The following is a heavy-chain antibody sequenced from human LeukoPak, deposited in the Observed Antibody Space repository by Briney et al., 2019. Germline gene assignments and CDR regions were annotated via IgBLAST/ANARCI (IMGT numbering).Heavy chain of an antibody. D-gene: IGHD4-23*01. V-gene: IGHV1-69*16. CDR1: GGTLSSYS. J-gene: IGHJ6*02. CDR3: ARGLSRWSTPPTSYYYRMDV. CDR2: INPILGSA. Sequence: GASVNVSCKASGGTLSSYSISWVRQAPGQGLEWMGGINPILGSANFAQQFQGRVTIPADDSTNPAYMELSSPRSEDTAFYYCARGLSRWSTPPTSYYYRMDVWGQGTTVVVSS.